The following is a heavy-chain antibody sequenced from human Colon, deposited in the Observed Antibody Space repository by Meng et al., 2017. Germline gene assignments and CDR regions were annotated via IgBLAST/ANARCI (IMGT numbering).Heavy chain of an antibody. Sequence: VQLQESGHELGRTSETRSISWTVSGGSVISNSYFWSWIRQPQGKGLEWIGFIYYSGSNNYNPYLKSRVTISVDTSKNQFSLKVSSVTAADTAVYYCARDSGYDKNWFDPWGQGTLVTVSS. CDR3: ARDSGYDKNWFDP. D-gene: IGHD5-12*01. CDR1: GGSVISNSYF. J-gene: IGHJ5*02. CDR2: IYYSGSN. V-gene: IGHV4-61*01.